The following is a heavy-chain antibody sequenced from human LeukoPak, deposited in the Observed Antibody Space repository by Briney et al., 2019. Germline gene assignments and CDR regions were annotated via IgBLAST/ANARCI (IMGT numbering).Heavy chain of an antibody. CDR1: GFTFSSYA. CDR2: ISGSGGST. Sequence: GGSLRLSCEASGFTFSSYAMSWVRQSPGKGLEWVSAISGSGGSTYYADSVKGRFTISRDNSKNTLYLQMNSLRAEDTAVYYCAKDLGTYYYDTRGAPYFDYWGQGTLVTVSS. V-gene: IGHV3-23*01. D-gene: IGHD3-22*01. J-gene: IGHJ4*02. CDR3: AKDLGTYYYDTRGAPYFDY.